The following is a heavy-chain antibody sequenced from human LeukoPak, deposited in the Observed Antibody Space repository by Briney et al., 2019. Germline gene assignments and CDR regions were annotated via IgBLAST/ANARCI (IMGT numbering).Heavy chain of an antibody. Sequence: PGGSLRLSCAASGFPFSSYSMTWVRQAPGKGLEWVSAISGSGGSTYYADSVKGRFTISRDNSKNTLYLQMNSLRAEDTAVYYCAKDLYSGSYWGQGTLVTVSS. CDR1: GFPFSSYS. D-gene: IGHD1-26*01. J-gene: IGHJ4*02. CDR3: AKDLYSGSY. CDR2: ISGSGGST. V-gene: IGHV3-23*01.